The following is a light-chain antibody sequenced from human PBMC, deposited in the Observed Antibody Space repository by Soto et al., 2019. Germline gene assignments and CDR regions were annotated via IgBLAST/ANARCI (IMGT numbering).Light chain of an antibody. J-gene: IGLJ3*02. CDR1: SSNIGSNT. Sequence: QSVLTQPTSASGTPGQRVTISCSGSSSNIGSNTVNWYQQLPGTAPKLLIYSNKQRPSGVPDRFSGSKSGTSASLAISGLQSEDEADYYCAAWDDSLNGWVLGGGTKLTVL. CDR3: AAWDDSLNGWV. CDR2: SNK. V-gene: IGLV1-44*01.